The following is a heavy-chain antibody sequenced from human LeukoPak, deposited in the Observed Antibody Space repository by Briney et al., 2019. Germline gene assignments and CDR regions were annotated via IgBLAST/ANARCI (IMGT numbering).Heavy chain of an antibody. J-gene: IGHJ3*02. CDR3: VRVPIRITMVRGVIAVAFDI. V-gene: IGHV3-21*01. CDR2: ISSSSSYI. Sequence: GGSLRLSCAASGFTFSNYWMGWVRQAPGKGLEWVSSISSSSSYIYYADSVKGRFTISRDNAKNSLYLQMNSLRAEDTAVYYCVRVPIRITMVRGVIAVAFDIWGQGTMVTVSS. D-gene: IGHD3-10*01. CDR1: GFTFSNYW.